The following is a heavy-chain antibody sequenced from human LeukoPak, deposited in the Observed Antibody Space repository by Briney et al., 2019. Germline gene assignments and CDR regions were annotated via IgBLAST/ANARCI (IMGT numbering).Heavy chain of an antibody. Sequence: ASVKVSCKASGGTFSSYAISWVRQAPGQGLEWMGGIIPIFGTANYAQKFQGRVTITADESTSTAHMELSSLRSEDTAVYYCARESRSSNQMGLFDYWGQGTLVTVSS. CDR1: GGTFSSYA. J-gene: IGHJ4*02. CDR3: ARESRSSNQMGLFDY. D-gene: IGHD2-2*01. CDR2: IIPIFGTA. V-gene: IGHV1-69*13.